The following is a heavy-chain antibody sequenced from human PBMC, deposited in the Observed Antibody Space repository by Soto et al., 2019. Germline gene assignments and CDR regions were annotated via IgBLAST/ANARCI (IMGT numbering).Heavy chain of an antibody. CDR3: ARGRIMITCGGVIGRDWFDP. Sequence: SETLSPTCTVSSGSISSSYWSWIRQPAGKGLEWIGRIYTSESTNYNPTLKSRVTMSVDTSNNQSSLNLSSVTAADTAVYYCARGRIMITCGGVIGRDWFDPWGQGTLVTVSS. CDR1: SGSISSSY. CDR2: IYTSEST. J-gene: IGHJ5*02. V-gene: IGHV4-4*07. D-gene: IGHD3-16*02.